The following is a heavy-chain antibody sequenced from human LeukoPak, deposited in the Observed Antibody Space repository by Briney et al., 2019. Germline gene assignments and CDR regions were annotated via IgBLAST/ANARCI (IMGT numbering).Heavy chain of an antibody. CDR3: AGGVYDFWSGYGTHNWFDP. Sequence: ASVKVSCKASGYTFTSYDINWVRQATGQGLEWMGWMNPNSGNTGYAQKFQGRVTMTRNTSISTAYMELSSLRSEDTAVYYCAGGVYDFWSGYGTHNWFDPWGQGTLVTVSS. V-gene: IGHV1-8*01. CDR1: GYTFTSYD. CDR2: MNPNSGNT. J-gene: IGHJ5*02. D-gene: IGHD3-3*01.